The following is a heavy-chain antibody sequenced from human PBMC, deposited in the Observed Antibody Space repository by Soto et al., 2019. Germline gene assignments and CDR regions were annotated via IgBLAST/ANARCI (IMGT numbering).Heavy chain of an antibody. CDR3: ARLIAATSQGPNWFDP. V-gene: IGHV1-69*01. J-gene: IGHJ5*02. CDR1: GGTFSSYA. CDR2: IIPIFGTA. D-gene: IGHD2-15*01. Sequence: QVQLVQSGAEVKKPGSSVKVSCKASGGTFSSYAISWVRQAPGQGLEWMGGIIPIFGTANYAQKFQGRVTITADESTSTAYMELSSLRSEDTAVYFCARLIAATSQGPNWFDPWGQGTLVTVSS.